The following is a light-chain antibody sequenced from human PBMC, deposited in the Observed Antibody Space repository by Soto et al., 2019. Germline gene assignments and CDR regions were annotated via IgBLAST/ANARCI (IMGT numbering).Light chain of an antibody. CDR3: QSYDSTLSARYV. Sequence: QSVLTQPPSVSGSPGQSVTSSCTWISSNIGAGYDVHWYQQRPGTAPKLLIFANNNRPSGVPDRFSGSKSGTSASLAITGLQAEDEGDYYCQSYDSTLSARYVFGTGTKVTVL. CDR2: ANN. V-gene: IGLV1-40*01. CDR1: SSNIGAGYD. J-gene: IGLJ1*01.